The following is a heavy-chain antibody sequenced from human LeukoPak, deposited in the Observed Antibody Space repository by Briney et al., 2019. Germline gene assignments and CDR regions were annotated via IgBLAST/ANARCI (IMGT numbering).Heavy chain of an antibody. CDR3: TRVGYIDEGIDY. V-gene: IGHV3-7*04. CDR2: IKQDGSKK. J-gene: IGHJ4*02. D-gene: IGHD5-24*01. Sequence: GSXXLXCXASGFPFSSYWMTWVRQAPGKGLEWVANIKQDGSKKSYVDSVKGRFTISRDNAKNSLYLQMNSLRAEDTAIYYCTRVGYIDEGIDYWGQGTLVTVSS. CDR1: GFPFSSYW.